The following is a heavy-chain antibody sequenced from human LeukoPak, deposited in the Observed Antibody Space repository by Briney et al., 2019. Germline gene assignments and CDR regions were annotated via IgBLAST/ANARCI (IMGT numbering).Heavy chain of an antibody. D-gene: IGHD3-22*01. CDR2: IYYSGST. J-gene: IGHJ1*01. CDR1: GGSIGSGGYY. V-gene: IGHV4-31*03. CDR3: ARAGYYDSSGYSPNDFQH. Sequence: PSETLSLTCTVSGGSIGSGGYYWSWIRQHPGKGLEWIGYIYYSGSTYYNPSHKSRVTISVDTSKNQFSLKLSSVTAADTAVYYCARAGYYDSSGYSPNDFQHWGQGTLVTVSS.